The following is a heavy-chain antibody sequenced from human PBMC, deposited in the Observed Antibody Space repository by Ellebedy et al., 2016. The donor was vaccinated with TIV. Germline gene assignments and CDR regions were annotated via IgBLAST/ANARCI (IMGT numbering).Heavy chain of an antibody. CDR3: ARGSGWYMWYFDL. Sequence: MPSETLSLTCTVSGGSISSYYWSWIRQPPGKGLEWIGYLYYSGSTNYSPSLKSRVTISVDPSKNQFSLKLSSVTAADTAVYYCARGSGWYMWYFDLWGRGTLVTVSS. V-gene: IGHV4-59*01. CDR1: GGSISSYY. J-gene: IGHJ2*01. D-gene: IGHD6-19*01. CDR2: LYYSGST.